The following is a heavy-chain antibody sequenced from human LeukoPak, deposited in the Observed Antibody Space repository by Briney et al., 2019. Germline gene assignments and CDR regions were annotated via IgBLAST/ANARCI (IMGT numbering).Heavy chain of an antibody. V-gene: IGHV1-69*05. CDR2: IIPIFGTA. Sequence: SVKVSCKASGYTFTTYGISWVRQAPRQGLEWMGGIIPIFGTANYAQKFQGRVTITTDESTSTAYMELSSLRSEDTAVYYCASSGYSSGWYPRPRYFQHWGQGTLVTVSS. J-gene: IGHJ1*01. CDR1: GYTFTTYG. D-gene: IGHD6-19*01. CDR3: ASSGYSSGWYPRPRYFQH.